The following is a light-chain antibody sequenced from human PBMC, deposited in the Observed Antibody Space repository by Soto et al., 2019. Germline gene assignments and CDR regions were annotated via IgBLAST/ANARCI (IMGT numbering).Light chain of an antibody. V-gene: IGLV2-14*01. CDR2: EVT. CDR3: SSFTSSPTYV. Sequence: ALPQPASVSGSPGQSITISCTGTSSDIGVFNYVSWYQQHPGKAPKLMIYEVTNRPSGISNRFSGSKSGNTASLTISGLQAEDEADYYCSSFTSSPTYVFGTGTKGTAL. CDR1: SSDIGVFNY. J-gene: IGLJ1*01.